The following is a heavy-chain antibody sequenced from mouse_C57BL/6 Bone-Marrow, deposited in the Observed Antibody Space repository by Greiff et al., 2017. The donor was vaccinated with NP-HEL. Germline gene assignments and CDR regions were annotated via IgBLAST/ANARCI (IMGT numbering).Heavy chain of an antibody. V-gene: IGHV1-59*01. D-gene: IGHD3-2*02. CDR3: ARELRLRFFAY. Sequence: QVQLQQPGAELVRPGTSVKLSCKASGYTFTSYWMHWVKQRPGQGLEWIGVIDPSDSYTNYNQKFKGKATLTVDTSSSTAYMQLSSLTSEDSAVEYGARELRLRFFAYWGQGTLVTVSA. J-gene: IGHJ3*01. CDR1: GYTFTSYW. CDR2: IDPSDSYT.